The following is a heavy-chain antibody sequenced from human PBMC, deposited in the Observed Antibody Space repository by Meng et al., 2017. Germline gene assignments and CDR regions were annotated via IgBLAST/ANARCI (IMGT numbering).Heavy chain of an antibody. V-gene: IGHV3-23*01. D-gene: IGHD2-2*01. CDR3: AKAVVVPAAMYYFDY. CDR2: ISGSGGNT. CDR1: GFTFSSYA. Sequence: GGSLRLSCAASGFTFSSYAMSWVRQAPGKGLEWVSAISGSGGNTYYADSVKGRFTISRDNSKNTLYLQMNSLRAEDTAVYYCAKAVVVPAAMYYFDYWGQGTLVTVSS. J-gene: IGHJ4*02.